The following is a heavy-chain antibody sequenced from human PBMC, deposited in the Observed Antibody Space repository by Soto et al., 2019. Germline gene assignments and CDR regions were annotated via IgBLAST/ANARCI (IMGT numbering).Heavy chain of an antibody. J-gene: IGHJ1*01. CDR3: ARMQRDPLSRYFQH. Sequence: SETLSLTCTVSGGSISSYYWGWIRQPPGKGLEWIGYIYYSGSTNYNPSLKSRVTISVDTSKNQFSLKLSSVTAADTAVYYCARMQRDPLSRYFQHWGQGTLVTVSS. CDR2: IYYSGST. CDR1: GGSISSYY. V-gene: IGHV4-59*01. D-gene: IGHD6-25*01.